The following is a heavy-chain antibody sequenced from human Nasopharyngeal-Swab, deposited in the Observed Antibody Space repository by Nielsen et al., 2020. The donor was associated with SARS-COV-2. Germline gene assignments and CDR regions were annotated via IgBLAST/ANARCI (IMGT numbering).Heavy chain of an antibody. CDR1: GFTFRNYW. V-gene: IGHV3-7*01. CDR2: IKQDGSET. D-gene: IGHD3-3*01. Sequence: GESLKISCAGSGFTFRNYWMSWVRQAPGKGLEWVANIKQDGSETYYVDSVKGRFTISRDSAKNSLYLQMNSLRPDDTAVYYCARDWSTIFGVIIRGGMDVWGQGTTVTVSS. CDR3: ARDWSTIFGVIIRGGMDV. J-gene: IGHJ6*02.